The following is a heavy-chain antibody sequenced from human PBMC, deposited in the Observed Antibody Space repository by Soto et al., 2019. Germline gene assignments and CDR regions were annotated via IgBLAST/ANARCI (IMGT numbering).Heavy chain of an antibody. J-gene: IGHJ5*01. CDR1: GGSVIRDSYY. CDR3: ARVWNWNDVCWFDS. CDR2: IYYSGST. V-gene: IGHV4-61*01. D-gene: IGHD1-1*01. Sequence: GTLALPCTVSGGSVIRDSYYWRWIRQPPGKGLEWIGYIYYSGSTNYNPSLKSRVTISVDTSKNQFSLKLSSVTAADTAVYYCARVWNWNDVCWFDSWGQGTLVTVSS.